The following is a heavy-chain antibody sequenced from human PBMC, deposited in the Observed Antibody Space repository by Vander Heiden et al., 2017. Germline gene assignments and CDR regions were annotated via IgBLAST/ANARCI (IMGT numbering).Heavy chain of an antibody. CDR2: IIPIFGTA. D-gene: IGHD3-10*01. Sequence: QVQLGQSGAGGKKPGASGKVSCKASGGPFSSYAISWVRQAPGQGLEWMGGIIPIFGTANYAQKFQGRVTITADESTSTAYMELSSLRSEDTAVYYCARDYYASGSYYKPFDYWGQGTLVTVSS. J-gene: IGHJ4*02. CDR1: GGPFSSYA. CDR3: ARDYYASGSYYKPFDY. V-gene: IGHV1-69*01.